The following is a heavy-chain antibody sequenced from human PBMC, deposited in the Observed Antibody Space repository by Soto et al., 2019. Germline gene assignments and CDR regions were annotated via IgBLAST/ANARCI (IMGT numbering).Heavy chain of an antibody. CDR1: GYTFTSYY. CDR3: AREGYCSGGSCYDWFDP. D-gene: IGHD2-15*01. Sequence: RASVKVSCKASGYTFTSYYMHWVRQAPGQGLEWMGIINPSGGSTSYAQKFQGRVTMTRDTSTSTVYMELSSLRSEDTAVYYCAREGYCSGGSCYDWFDPWGQGTLVTVYS. V-gene: IGHV1-46*01. J-gene: IGHJ5*02. CDR2: INPSGGST.